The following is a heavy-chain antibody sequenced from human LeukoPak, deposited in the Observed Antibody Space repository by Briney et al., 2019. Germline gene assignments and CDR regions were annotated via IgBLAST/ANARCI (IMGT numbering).Heavy chain of an antibody. CDR2: IYYSGST. CDR3: ARDRAVAGYFDY. D-gene: IGHD6-19*01. J-gene: IGHJ4*02. CDR1: GGSISSYY. V-gene: IGHV4-59*01. Sequence: KPSETLSLTRTVSGGSISSYYWSWIRQPPGKGLEWIGYIYYSGSTNYNPSLKSRVTISVDTSKNQFSLKLSSVTAADTAVYYCARDRAVAGYFDYWGQGALVTVSS.